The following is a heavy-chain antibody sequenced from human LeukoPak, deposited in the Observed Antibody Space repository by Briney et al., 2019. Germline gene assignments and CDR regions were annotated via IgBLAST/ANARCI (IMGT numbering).Heavy chain of an antibody. CDR3: ASVPFTGIAAAGYGMDV. V-gene: IGHV1-69*04. CDR2: IIPILGIA. D-gene: IGHD6-13*01. Sequence: ASVKVSCKASGGTFSSYAISWVRQAPVQGLEWMGRIIPILGIANYAQKLQGRVTITADKSTSTAYMELSSLRSEDTAVYYCASVPFTGIAAAGYGMDVWGQGTTVTVSS. CDR1: GGTFSSYA. J-gene: IGHJ6*02.